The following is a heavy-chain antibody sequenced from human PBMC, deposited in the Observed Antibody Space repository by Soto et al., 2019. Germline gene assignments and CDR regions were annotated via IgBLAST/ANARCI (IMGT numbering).Heavy chain of an antibody. CDR2: IYYSGST. V-gene: IGHV4-31*03. D-gene: IGHD6-13*01. Sequence: SETLSLTCTVSGGSISSGGYYWSWIRQHPGKGLEWIGYIYYSGSTYYNPSLKSRVTISVDTSKNQFSLKLSSVTAADTAVYYCARVVAAAGSFDYWGQGTLVTVS. CDR3: ARVVAAAGSFDY. CDR1: GGSISSGGYY. J-gene: IGHJ4*02.